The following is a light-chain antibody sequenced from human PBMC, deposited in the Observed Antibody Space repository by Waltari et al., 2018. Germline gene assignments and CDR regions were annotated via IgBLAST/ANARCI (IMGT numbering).Light chain of an antibody. V-gene: IGLV2-14*01. Sequence: QSALTQPASVSGSPGQSITISCTGTSSDVGGYNYVSWYQQHPGKAPKLMIYEVSNRPSGVSNRFSGSKSGNTASLTSSGLQAEDEADYYGSSYTSSSTLDVVFGGGTKLTVL. CDR1: SSDVGGYNY. J-gene: IGLJ2*01. CDR2: EVS. CDR3: SSYTSSSTLDVV.